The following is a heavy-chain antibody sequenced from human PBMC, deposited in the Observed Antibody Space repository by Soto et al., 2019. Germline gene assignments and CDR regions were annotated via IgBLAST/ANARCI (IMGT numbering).Heavy chain of an antibody. CDR2: ISSDGSSK. J-gene: IGHJ5*02. D-gene: IGHD3-9*01. CDR1: GFRFSSYA. V-gene: IGHV3-30-3*01. CDR3: ARDQVNYDILTGHYPRWFDP. Sequence: TGGSLRLSCAASGFRFSSYALHWVRQAPGKGLEWVAVISSDGSSKTYADSVKGRFTISRDNSKNTLFLQMNSLRAEDTAVYYCARDQVNYDILTGHYPRWFDPWGQGTLVTVSS.